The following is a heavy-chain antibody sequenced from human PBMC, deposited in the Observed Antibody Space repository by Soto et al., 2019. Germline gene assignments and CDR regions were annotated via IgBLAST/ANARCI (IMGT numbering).Heavy chain of an antibody. J-gene: IGHJ6*02. CDR2: ISYDGSNK. CDR1: GFTFSSYG. V-gene: IGHV3-30*18. CDR3: AKGGLYYYYYYGMDV. Sequence: PGGSLRLSCAASGFTFSSYGMHWVRQAPGKGLEWVAVISYDGSNKYYADSVKGRFTISRDNSKNTLYLQMNSLRAEDTAVYYCAKGGLYYYYYYGMDVWGQGTTVTVSS. D-gene: IGHD3-16*01.